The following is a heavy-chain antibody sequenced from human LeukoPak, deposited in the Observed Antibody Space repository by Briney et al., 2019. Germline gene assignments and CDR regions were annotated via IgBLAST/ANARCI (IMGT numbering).Heavy chain of an antibody. V-gene: IGHV3-23*01. CDR2: ISGSGGST. Sequence: GGSLRPSCAASGFTFSSYAMSWVRQAPGKGREWVSAISGSGGSTYYADSVKGRFTISRDNSKNTLYLQMNSLRAEDTAVYYCAKGETTYYDYVWGSYVYDYWGQGTLVTVSS. CDR1: GFTFSSYA. J-gene: IGHJ4*02. D-gene: IGHD3-16*01. CDR3: AKGETTYYDYVWGSYVYDY.